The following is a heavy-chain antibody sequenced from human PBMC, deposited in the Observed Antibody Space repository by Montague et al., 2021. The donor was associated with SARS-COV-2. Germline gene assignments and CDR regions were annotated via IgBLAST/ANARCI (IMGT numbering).Heavy chain of an antibody. J-gene: IGHJ4*02. CDR1: GFTFSHYA. CDR3: ASDLDYLATSGYFFDF. Sequence: SLRLSCAPSGFTFSHYAMHWVRQSPGKGLEWVSIISYDGRHKYYADSVKGRFTISRDNSKNTLYLQMNSLRAEDTAVYYCASDLDYLATSGYFFDFCGQGTLVTVSS. CDR2: ISYDGRHK. D-gene: IGHD1-26*01. V-gene: IGHV3-30*04.